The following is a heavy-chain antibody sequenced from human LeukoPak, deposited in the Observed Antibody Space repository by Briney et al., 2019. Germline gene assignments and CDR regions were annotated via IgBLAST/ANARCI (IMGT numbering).Heavy chain of an antibody. Sequence: GGSLRLSCAASGFTFSSYAMSWVRQAPGRGLEWVTLISYDETNKYYADSVRGRFTISRDNSKNTLYLQMNNLRAEDTAVYYCARDREKWELLAPPVHWGQGTLVTVSS. V-gene: IGHV3-30-3*01. J-gene: IGHJ4*02. CDR2: ISYDETNK. CDR1: GFTFSSYA. CDR3: ARDREKWELLAPPVH. D-gene: IGHD1-26*01.